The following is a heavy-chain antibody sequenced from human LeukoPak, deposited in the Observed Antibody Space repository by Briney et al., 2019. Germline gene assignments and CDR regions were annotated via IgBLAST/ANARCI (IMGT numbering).Heavy chain of an antibody. Sequence: GVSLRLSCAASGFTFSSYAMRWVRQAQGKGLERVSAISGSGGSTYYADSVKGRFTSSRDNSKNTLYLQMNSLRAEDTAVYYCAKYSGSYFHFWGQGTTVTVSS. CDR1: GFTFSSYA. J-gene: IGHJ6*02. V-gene: IGHV3-23*01. D-gene: IGHD1-26*01. CDR3: AKYSGSYFHF. CDR2: ISGSGGST.